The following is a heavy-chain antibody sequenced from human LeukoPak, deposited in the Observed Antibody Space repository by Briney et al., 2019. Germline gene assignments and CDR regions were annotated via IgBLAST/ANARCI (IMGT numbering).Heavy chain of an antibody. CDR2: MNPNSGNT. Sequence: AASVKVSCKASGYTFTGYYMHWVRQAPGQGLEWMGWMNPNSGNTGFAQKFQDRVSMTRDTSINTAYMELTSLRSGDTAVYYCARATPGGLHGYSFDYWGQGTVVTVYS. CDR1: GYTFTGYY. V-gene: IGHV1-8*02. J-gene: IGHJ4*02. D-gene: IGHD5-24*01. CDR3: ARATPGGLHGYSFDY.